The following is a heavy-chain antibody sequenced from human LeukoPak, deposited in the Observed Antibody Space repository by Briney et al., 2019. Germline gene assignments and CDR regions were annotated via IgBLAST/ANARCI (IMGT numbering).Heavy chain of an antibody. CDR2: ISSSSNYI. V-gene: IGHV3-21*01. Sequence: GGSLRLSCAASGFTFSSYTMNWVRQPPGKGLEWVSSISSSSNYISYADSVKGRFTISRDNAKNSLYLQMNSLRAEDTAVFYCARPGYCSGGSCLEYYYGMDVWGKGTTVTVSS. CDR3: ARPGYCSGGSCLEYYYGMDV. J-gene: IGHJ6*04. D-gene: IGHD2-15*01. CDR1: GFTFSSYT.